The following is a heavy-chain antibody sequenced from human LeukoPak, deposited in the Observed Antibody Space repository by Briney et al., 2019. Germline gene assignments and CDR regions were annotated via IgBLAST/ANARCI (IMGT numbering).Heavy chain of an antibody. V-gene: IGHV3-13*04. J-gene: IGHJ4*02. CDR3: ARDRQGGPFGERYFDY. CDR1: GFTFSSYD. CDR2: IGTAGDT. D-gene: IGHD3-10*01. Sequence: GGSLRLSCAASGFTFSSYDMHWVRQATGKGLEWVSAIGTAGDTYYPGSVKGRFTISRENAKNSLYLQMNSLRAEDTAVYYCARDRQGGPFGERYFDYWGQGTLVTVSS.